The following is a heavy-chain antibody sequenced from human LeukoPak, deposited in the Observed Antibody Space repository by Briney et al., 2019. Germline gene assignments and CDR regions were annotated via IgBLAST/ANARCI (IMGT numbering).Heavy chain of an antibody. D-gene: IGHD6-6*01. CDR2: INPSGGST. Sequence: ASVKVSCKASGYTFTSCYMHWVRQAPGQGLEWMGIINPSGGSTSYAQKFQGRVTMTRDTSTSTVYMELSSLRSEDTAVYYCARERSIAALNYGMDVWGQGTTVTVSS. J-gene: IGHJ6*02. V-gene: IGHV1-46*01. CDR3: ARERSIAALNYGMDV. CDR1: GYTFTSCY.